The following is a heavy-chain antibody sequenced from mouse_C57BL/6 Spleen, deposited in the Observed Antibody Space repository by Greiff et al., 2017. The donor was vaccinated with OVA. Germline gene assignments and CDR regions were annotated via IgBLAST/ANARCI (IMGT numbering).Heavy chain of an antibody. D-gene: IGHD1-3*01. CDR2: ISSGSSTI. Sequence: EVKLVESGGGLVKPGGSLKLSCAASGFTFSDYGMHWVRQAPEKGLEWVAYISSGSSTIYYADTVKGRFTISRDNAKNTLFLQMTSLRSEDTAVYYCARGGAIYSPYAMDYWGQGTSVTVSS. V-gene: IGHV5-17*01. CDR3: ARGGAIYSPYAMDY. CDR1: GFTFSDYG. J-gene: IGHJ4*01.